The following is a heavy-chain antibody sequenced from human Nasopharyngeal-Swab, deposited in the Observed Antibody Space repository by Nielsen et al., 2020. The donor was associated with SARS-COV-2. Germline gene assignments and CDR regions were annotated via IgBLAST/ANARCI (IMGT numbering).Heavy chain of an antibody. Sequence: WVRQAPGQGLEWMGIINPSGGSTSYAQKFQGRVTMTRDTSTSTVYVELSSLRSEDTAVYYCAREWIQLWPDAFDIWGQGTMGTVSS. CDR2: INPSGGST. CDR3: AREWIQLWPDAFDI. V-gene: IGHV1-46*01. J-gene: IGHJ3*02. D-gene: IGHD5-18*01.